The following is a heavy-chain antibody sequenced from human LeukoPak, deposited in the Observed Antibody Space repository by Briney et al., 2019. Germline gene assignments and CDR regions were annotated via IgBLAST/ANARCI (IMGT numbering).Heavy chain of an antibody. Sequence: PGGSLRLSCAASGFTVSSNYMSWVRQAPGKGLEWVSVIYSGGSTYYADSVKGRFTVSRDNTKNSLYLQMNSLRAEDTAVYYCARKLTIVAAGSGSWFDPWGQGTLVSVSS. CDR1: GFTVSSNY. CDR2: IYSGGST. D-gene: IGHD6-13*01. J-gene: IGHJ5*02. CDR3: ARKLTIVAAGSGSWFDP. V-gene: IGHV3-53*01.